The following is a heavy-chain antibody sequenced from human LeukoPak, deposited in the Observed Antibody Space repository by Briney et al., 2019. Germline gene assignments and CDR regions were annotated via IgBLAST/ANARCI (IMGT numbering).Heavy chain of an antibody. CDR1: GGSISSSSYY. CDR3: ASGPNYSGSYAFDI. D-gene: IGHD1-26*01. V-gene: IGHV4-39*07. CDR2: IYYSGST. J-gene: IGHJ3*02. Sequence: SETLSLTCTVSGGSISSSSYYWGWTRQPPGKGLEWIGSIYYSGSTYYNPSLKSRVTISVDTSKNQFSLKLSSVTAADTAVYYCASGPNYSGSYAFDIWGQGTMVTVSS.